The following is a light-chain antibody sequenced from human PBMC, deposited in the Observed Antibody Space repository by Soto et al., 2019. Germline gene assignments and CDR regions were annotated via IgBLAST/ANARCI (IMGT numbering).Light chain of an antibody. CDR3: QQSYSTVT. CDR2: AAS. J-gene: IGKJ5*01. CDR1: QSISSY. V-gene: IGKV1-39*01. Sequence: DIQMTQSPSSLSASVGDRVTITCRASQSISSYLNWYQQKPGKAPKLLIYAASSLQSGVPSRFSGSGSGTDFTLTISSLLPEDFATYYCQQSYSTVTFGQGTRQE.